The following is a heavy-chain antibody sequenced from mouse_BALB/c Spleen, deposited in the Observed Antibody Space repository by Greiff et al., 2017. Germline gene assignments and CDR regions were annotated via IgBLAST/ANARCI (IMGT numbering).Heavy chain of an antibody. J-gene: IGHJ4*01. CDR3: ASYYALYYAMDY. D-gene: IGHD2-1*01. CDR2: ISSGGGST. V-gene: IGHV5-12-1*01. CDR1: GFAFSSYD. Sequence: EVHLVESGGGLVKPGGSLKLSCAASGFAFSSYDMSWVRQTPEKRLEWVAYISSGGGSTYYPDTVKGRFTISRDNAKNTLYLQMSSLKSEDTAMYYCASYYALYYAMDYWGQGTSVTVSS.